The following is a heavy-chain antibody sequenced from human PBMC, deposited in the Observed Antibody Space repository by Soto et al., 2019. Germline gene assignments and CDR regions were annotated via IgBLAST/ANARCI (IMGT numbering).Heavy chain of an antibody. J-gene: IGHJ6*02. D-gene: IGHD3-10*01. Sequence: GESLKSSCKGSGYTFTNNWVGWVRQMPGKGLEWMGIIYPGDSDTRYSPSFQGQVTISVDKSIATAYLQWSSLKASDTSMYYCARRPEYHYGSGKYYGLDVWGQGTTVTVSS. CDR1: GYTFTNNW. CDR2: IYPGDSDT. CDR3: ARRPEYHYGSGKYYGLDV. V-gene: IGHV5-51*01.